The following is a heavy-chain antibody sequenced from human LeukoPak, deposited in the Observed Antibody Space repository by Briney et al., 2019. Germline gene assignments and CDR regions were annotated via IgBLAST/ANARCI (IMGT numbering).Heavy chain of an antibody. D-gene: IGHD2/OR15-2a*01. V-gene: IGHV3-33*01. CDR2: IWYDGSHK. Sequence: PGGSLRLSCAASGFTFSSYGMHWVRQAPGKGLEWVAVIWYDGSHKYYADSVKGRFTISRDNSKNSLYLQMNSLRAEDTAVYYRARAREGFYGPFDYWDQGTLVTVSS. CDR3: ARAREGFYGPFDY. J-gene: IGHJ4*02. CDR1: GFTFSSYG.